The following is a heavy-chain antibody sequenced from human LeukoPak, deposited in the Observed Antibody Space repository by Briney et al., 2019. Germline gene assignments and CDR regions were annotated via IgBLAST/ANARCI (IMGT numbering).Heavy chain of an antibody. J-gene: IGHJ5*02. CDR2: IYYSGST. CDR1: GGSISSYY. D-gene: IGHD3-10*01. Sequence: SETLSLTCTVSGGSISSYYWSWIRQPPGKGLEWIGYIYYSGSTNYNPSLKSRVTISADTSKNQFSLKLSSVTAADTAVYYCARVGVRGMYIRFDPWGQGTLVTVSS. V-gene: IGHV4-59*01. CDR3: ARVGVRGMYIRFDP.